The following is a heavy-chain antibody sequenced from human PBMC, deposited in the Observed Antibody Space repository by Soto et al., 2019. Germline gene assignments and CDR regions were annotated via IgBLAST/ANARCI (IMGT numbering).Heavy chain of an antibody. CDR1: GGSISSGDYY. D-gene: IGHD3-9*01. CDR2: IYYSGST. J-gene: IGHJ4*02. CDR3: AAQRDYDILTGYPLD. Sequence: SETLSLTCTVSGGSISSGDYYWSWIRQPPGKGLEWIGYIYYSGSTYYNPSLKSRVTISVDTSKNQFSLKLSSVTAADTAVYYCAAQRDYDILTGYPLDWGQGT. V-gene: IGHV4-30-4*01.